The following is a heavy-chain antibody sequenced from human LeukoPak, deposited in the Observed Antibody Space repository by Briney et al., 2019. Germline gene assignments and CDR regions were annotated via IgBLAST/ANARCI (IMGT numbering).Heavy chain of an antibody. Sequence: GGSLRLSCAASGFTFSTYGMHWVRQAPGKGLQWVAFIRDNGSTKYYADSVKGRFTISRDNSKNTVYLQMNGLRPEDTAVYYCAKDLGVRGATAVGFDVDYWGQGTLVTVSS. CDR1: GFTFSTYG. V-gene: IGHV3-30*02. J-gene: IGHJ4*02. CDR3: AKDLGVRGATAVGFDVDY. D-gene: IGHD3-10*01. CDR2: IRDNGSTK.